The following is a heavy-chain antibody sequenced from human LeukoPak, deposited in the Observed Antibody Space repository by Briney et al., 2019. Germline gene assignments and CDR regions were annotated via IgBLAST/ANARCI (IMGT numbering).Heavy chain of an antibody. CDR3: AGAERITIFGVVIRTDAFDI. D-gene: IGHD3-3*01. CDR1: GYTFTSYG. V-gene: IGHV1-18*01. J-gene: IGHJ3*02. CDR2: ISAYNGNT. Sequence: ASVKVSCKASGYTFTSYGISWVRQAPGQGLEWMGWISAYNGNTNYAQKLQGRVTMTTDTSTSTAYMELRSLRSDDTAVYYCAGAERITIFGVVIRTDAFDIWGRGTMVTVSS.